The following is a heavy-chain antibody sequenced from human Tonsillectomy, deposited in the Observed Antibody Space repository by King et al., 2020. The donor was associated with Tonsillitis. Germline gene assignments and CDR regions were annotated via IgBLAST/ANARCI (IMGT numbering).Heavy chain of an antibody. V-gene: IGHV3-7*03. CDR3: AGGGYNSGWGFDP. Sequence: VQLVESGGGLVQPGGSLRLSCAASEFTFSLYWMSWVRQAPGKGLEWVAKIRQDGSEKYYVDSVKGRFTISRDNAKNSRYLQMNSLRAEDTAVYYCAGGGYNSGWGFDPWGQGTLVTVSS. D-gene: IGHD6-19*01. J-gene: IGHJ5*02. CDR1: EFTFSLYW. CDR2: IRQDGSEK.